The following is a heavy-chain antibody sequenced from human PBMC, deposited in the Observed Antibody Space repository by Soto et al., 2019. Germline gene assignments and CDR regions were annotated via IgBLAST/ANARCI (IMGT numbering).Heavy chain of an antibody. V-gene: IGHV4-34*01. CDR3: QGGDF. D-gene: IGHD3-16*01. Sequence: ETLSLTCAVSGGSFRGYFWSWIRQSPAKGLEWIGEINDSGNTYYNPSFKSRLTISVDASTSQISLRLTSVTAADSAVYYCQGGDFWGQGTRVTVSS. J-gene: IGHJ4*02. CDR1: GGSFRGYF. CDR2: INDSGNT.